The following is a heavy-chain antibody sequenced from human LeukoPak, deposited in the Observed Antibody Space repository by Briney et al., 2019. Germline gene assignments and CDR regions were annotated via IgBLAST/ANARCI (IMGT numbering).Heavy chain of an antibody. J-gene: IGHJ4*02. D-gene: IGHD3-16*01. CDR2: IQFDGNNK. V-gene: IGHV3-30*02. CDR3: AGGGTGEVANFDF. CDR1: GFNFSSYG. Sequence: GGSLRLSCAASGFNFSSYGIHWVRQAPGKGLEWVAFIQFDGNNKYYADSVRGRFTISRDNSKNTLYLQMNSLRTEDTAVYSCAGGGTGEVANFDFWGQGTLVTVSS.